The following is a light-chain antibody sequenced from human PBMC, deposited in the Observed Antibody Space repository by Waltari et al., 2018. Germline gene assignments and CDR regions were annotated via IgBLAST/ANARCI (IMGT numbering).Light chain of an antibody. CDR2: DVS. V-gene: IGLV2-14*03. J-gene: IGLJ1*01. Sequence: QSALTQPASVSGSPGQSITLSCTGTSSDVGGYNYVSWYQHHPGKAPKLMIFDVSSRPSGVSNRFSGSKSGKTASLTISGLQAEDEADYYCSSYTSSTTYVFGAGTKVTVL. CDR1: SSDVGGYNY. CDR3: SSYTSSTTYV.